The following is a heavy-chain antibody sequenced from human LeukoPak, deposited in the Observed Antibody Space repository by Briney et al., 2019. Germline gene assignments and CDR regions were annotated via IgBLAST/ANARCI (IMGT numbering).Heavy chain of an antibody. J-gene: IGHJ4*02. CDR2: IYYSGST. CDR1: GGSISGSHYY. CDR3: AILPASDTFYYDTSGYYRPGVH. Sequence: SETLSLTCTVSGGSISGSHYYWGWIRQPPGKGLEWIGSIYYSGSTYYNPSLKSRVSISVDTSKGQFSLKLSSLAAADTAVYYCAILPASDTFYYDTSGYYRPGVHWGQGTLVTVSS. V-gene: IGHV4-39*07. D-gene: IGHD3-22*01.